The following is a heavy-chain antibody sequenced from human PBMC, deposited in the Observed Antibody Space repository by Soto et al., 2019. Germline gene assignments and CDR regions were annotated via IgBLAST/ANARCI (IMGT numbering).Heavy chain of an antibody. CDR2: ISGSGGST. CDR1: GFTFCGYA. Sequence: PVGSLRLSWAASGFTFCGYAMSWVRPAPGEGVVWVSAISGSGGSTYYADSVKGRFTISRDNSKNTLYLQMNSLRAEDTAVYYCAKDHRVVQLNYLSYYYGMDVWGQGTTVTVSS. D-gene: IGHD1-1*01. J-gene: IGHJ6*02. V-gene: IGHV3-23*01. CDR3: AKDHRVVQLNYLSYYYGMDV.